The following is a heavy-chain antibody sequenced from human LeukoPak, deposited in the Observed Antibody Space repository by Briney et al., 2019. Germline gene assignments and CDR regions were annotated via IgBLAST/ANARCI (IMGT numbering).Heavy chain of an antibody. D-gene: IGHD2/OR15-2a*01. CDR2: ITTDGSST. Sequence: GGSLRLSCAVSGFTFSSYWMHWGRQAPGKGLVWVSRITTDGSSTTYADSVKGRFTISRDNAKNTLYLQMSSLRAEGTAVYYCGRDTSYGMDVWGQGTTVSVSS. CDR3: GRDTSYGMDV. V-gene: IGHV3-74*01. J-gene: IGHJ6*02. CDR1: GFTFSSYW.